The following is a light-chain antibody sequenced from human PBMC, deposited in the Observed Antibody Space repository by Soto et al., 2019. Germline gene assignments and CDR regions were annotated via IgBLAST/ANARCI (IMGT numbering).Light chain of an antibody. J-gene: IGKJ2*01. CDR2: KAS. CDR3: QQYYSYSYT. Sequence: DIQMTQSPSTLSASVGDRVTITCRASQSISSWLAWYQQKPGKAPKLLIYKASSLESGVPSRFSGSGSGTEFTLTISSPQPDDIPTYYCQQYYSYSYTFGQGTKLEIK. CDR1: QSISSW. V-gene: IGKV1-5*03.